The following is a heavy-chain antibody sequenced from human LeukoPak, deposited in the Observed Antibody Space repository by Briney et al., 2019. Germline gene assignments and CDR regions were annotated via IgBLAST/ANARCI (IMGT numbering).Heavy chain of an antibody. CDR2: IWYDGSNK. V-gene: IGHV3-33*06. D-gene: IGHD5-12*01. Sequence: AGGSLRLSCAASGFTFSSYGMHWVRQAPGKGLEWVAVIWYDGSNKYYADSVKGRFTISRDNSKNTLYLQTNSLRAEDTAVYYCAKDRSQRGSLDYWGQGTLVTVSS. CDR1: GFTFSSYG. J-gene: IGHJ4*02. CDR3: AKDRSQRGSLDY.